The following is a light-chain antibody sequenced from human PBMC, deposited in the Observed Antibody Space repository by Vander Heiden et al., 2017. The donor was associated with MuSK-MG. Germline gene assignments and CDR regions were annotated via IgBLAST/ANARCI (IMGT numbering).Light chain of an antibody. Sequence: SYELTQPPPLSVSPGQTASITCSGDKLGDKYACWYQQKPGQSPVLVIYQDSKRSSGIPERFSGSNSGNTATLTISGTQAMDEADYYCQAWDSSTVVFGGGTKLTVL. J-gene: IGLJ2*01. CDR1: KLGDKY. V-gene: IGLV3-1*01. CDR3: QAWDSSTVV. CDR2: QDS.